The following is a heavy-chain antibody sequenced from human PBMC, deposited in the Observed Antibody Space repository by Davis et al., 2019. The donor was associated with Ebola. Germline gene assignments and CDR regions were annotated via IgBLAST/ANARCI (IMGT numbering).Heavy chain of an antibody. J-gene: IGHJ4*02. CDR1: GYTFTGYY. CDR2: INPNSGGT. D-gene: IGHD2-2*01. CDR3: ARGRYCSSTSCHFDY. V-gene: IGHV1-2*02. Sequence: ASVKVSCKASGYTFTGYYMHWVRQAPGQGLEWMGWINPNSGGTNYAQKFQGRVTMTRDTSSSTAYMELSRLRSDDTAVYYCARGRYCSSTSCHFDYWGQGTLVTVSS.